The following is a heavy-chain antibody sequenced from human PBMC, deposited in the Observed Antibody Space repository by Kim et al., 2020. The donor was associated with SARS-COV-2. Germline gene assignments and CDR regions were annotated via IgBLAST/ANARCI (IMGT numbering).Heavy chain of an antibody. D-gene: IGHD3-10*01. CDR2: ISGSGGST. Sequence: GGSLRLSCAASGFTFSSYAMSWVRQAPGKGPEWVSAISGSGGSTYYADSVKGRFTISRDNSKNTLYLQMNSLRAEDTAVYYCAKTEGRFGELPYSPYYYYGMDVWGQGTTVTVSS. J-gene: IGHJ6*02. CDR3: AKTEGRFGELPYSPYYYYGMDV. CDR1: GFTFSSYA. V-gene: IGHV3-23*01.